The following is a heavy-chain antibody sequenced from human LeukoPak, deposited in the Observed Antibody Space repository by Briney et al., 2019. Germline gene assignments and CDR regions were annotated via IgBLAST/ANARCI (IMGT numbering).Heavy chain of an antibody. V-gene: IGHV3-48*04. Sequence: GGSLRLSCAASAFTFSSYSMIWVRPAPGKGLQWVSYISSGSITINYADSVKGRFTISRDNAKNSLYLQMNSLRPEDTAVYYCARLGYCSGVNCPSDYWGQGTLVTVST. D-gene: IGHD2-15*01. CDR1: AFTFSSYS. CDR3: ARLGYCSGVNCPSDY. CDR2: ISSGSITI. J-gene: IGHJ4*02.